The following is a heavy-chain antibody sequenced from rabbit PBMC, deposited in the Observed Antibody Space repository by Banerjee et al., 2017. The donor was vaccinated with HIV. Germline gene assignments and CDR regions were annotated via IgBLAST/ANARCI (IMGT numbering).Heavy chain of an antibody. CDR3: ARFYAGYGDFGFAAM. CDR2: IAAGSGDTT. J-gene: IGHJ6*01. D-gene: IGHD7-1*01. V-gene: IGHV1S40*01. CDR1: GFSFISGSY. Sequence: QSLEESGGDLVKPGTSLTLTCTASGFSFISGSYMCWVRQAPGKGLGWIACIAAGSGDTTYYANWAKGRFTISKTSSTTVTLQMTSLTAADTATYFCARFYAGYGDFGFAAMWGPGTLVTVS.